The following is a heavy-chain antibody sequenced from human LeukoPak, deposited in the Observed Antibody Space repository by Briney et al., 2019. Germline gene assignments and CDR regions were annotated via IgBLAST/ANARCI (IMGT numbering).Heavy chain of an antibody. CDR2: ISWNSGSI. D-gene: IGHD2-15*01. CDR3: AREVHCSGGSCSDYFDY. J-gene: IGHJ4*02. Sequence: GGSLRLSCAASGFTFSSYAMSWVRQAPGKGLEWVSGISWNSGSIGYADSVKGRFTISRDNAKNSLYLQMNSLRAEDTALYYCAREVHCSGGSCSDYFDYWGQGTLVTVSS. V-gene: IGHV3-9*01. CDR1: GFTFSSYA.